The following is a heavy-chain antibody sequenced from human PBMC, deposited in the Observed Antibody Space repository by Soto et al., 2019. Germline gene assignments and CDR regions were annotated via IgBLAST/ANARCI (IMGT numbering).Heavy chain of an antibody. D-gene: IGHD3-3*01. Sequence: QVQLVESGVGLGQPGGSLRLTCVASGFTFGSHGMHWVRQAPGKGLEWVAVISYDETNEYYLDSVKGRFTISRDNSKSTLYLQMNRLRTEDTAVYKCAKDLRTTIYDSGMDVWGQGTTVTVSS. CDR2: ISYDETNE. V-gene: IGHV3-30*18. CDR3: AKDLRTTIYDSGMDV. J-gene: IGHJ6*02. CDR1: GFTFGSHG.